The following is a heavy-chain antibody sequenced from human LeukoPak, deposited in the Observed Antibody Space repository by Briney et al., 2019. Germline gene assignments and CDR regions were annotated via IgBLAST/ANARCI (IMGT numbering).Heavy chain of an antibody. CDR3: ARQEIPSSYYGLDY. D-gene: IGHD4-11*01. J-gene: IGHJ4*02. CDR2: VSSSGTT. V-gene: IGHV4-4*07. Sequence: SETLSLTCTVSGGSISSYYWSWIRHPAGKGLEWIGRVSSSGTTNYNPSLRSRVSISVDTSKSQFSLNVSPLTAADTAVYYCARQEIPSSYYGLDYWGQGTLVTVSS. CDR1: GGSISSYY.